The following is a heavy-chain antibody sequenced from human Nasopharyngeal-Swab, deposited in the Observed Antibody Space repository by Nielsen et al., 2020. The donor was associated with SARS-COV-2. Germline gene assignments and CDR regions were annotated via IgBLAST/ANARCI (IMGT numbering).Heavy chain of an antibody. J-gene: IGHJ6*02. CDR2: ISAYNGNT. Sequence: WVRKVSGQGFEWMGWISAYNGNTNYAQKLQGRVTMTTDTSTSTAYMELRSLRSDDTAVYYCARDFRSSGWHYHYYYGMDVWGQGTTVTVSS. D-gene: IGHD6-19*01. V-gene: IGHV1-18*01. CDR3: ARDFRSSGWHYHYYYGMDV.